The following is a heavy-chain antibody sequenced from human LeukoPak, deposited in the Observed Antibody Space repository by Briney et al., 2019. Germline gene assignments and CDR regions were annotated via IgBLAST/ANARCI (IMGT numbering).Heavy chain of an antibody. CDR2: ISSSGNTI. CDR1: GFTFSNYE. D-gene: IGHD1-1*01. V-gene: IGHV3-48*03. Sequence: GGSLRPSCTASGFTFSNYEMNWVRQAPGKGLEWVSYISSSGNTIYYADSVKGRFTISRDNAKNSLYLQMNSLRAEDTAVYYCASLRGQLLTEYDYWGQGTLVTVSS. J-gene: IGHJ4*02. CDR3: ASLRGQLLTEYDY.